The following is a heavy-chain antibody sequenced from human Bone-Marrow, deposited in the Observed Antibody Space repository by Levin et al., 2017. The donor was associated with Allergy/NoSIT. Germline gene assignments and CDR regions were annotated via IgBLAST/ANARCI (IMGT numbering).Heavy chain of an antibody. Sequence: PSETLSLTCAVSGSSMSSGYYWGWIRQPPGKGLEWIGTIYHSGSTYYNPSLKSRVTISVDTSKIQFSLKLSSVTAADTAVYYCARDYGDYIQGDAFDIWGQGTMVTVSS. V-gene: IGHV4-38-2*02. CDR1: GSSMSSGYY. CDR3: ARDYGDYIQGDAFDI. D-gene: IGHD4-17*01. J-gene: IGHJ3*02. CDR2: IYHSGST.